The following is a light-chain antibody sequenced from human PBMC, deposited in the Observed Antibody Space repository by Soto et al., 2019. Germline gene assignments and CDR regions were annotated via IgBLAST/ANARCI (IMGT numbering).Light chain of an antibody. CDR1: SSNVGGYSY. Sequence: QSALTQPRSVSGSPGQSVTISCTGTSSNVGGYSYVSWYQQHPGIAPQLIIYDVTKRPSGVPDRFSGSKSGNTASLTISGLQAEYEADYYCCSYAGRYSWVFGGGTQLPVL. V-gene: IGLV2-11*01. J-gene: IGLJ3*02. CDR3: CSYAGRYSWV. CDR2: DVT.